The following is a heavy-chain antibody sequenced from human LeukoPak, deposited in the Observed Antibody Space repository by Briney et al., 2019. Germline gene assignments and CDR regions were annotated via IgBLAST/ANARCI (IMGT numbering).Heavy chain of an antibody. CDR2: INPNSGGT. Sequence: ASVKVSCKASGYTFTGYYMHWVRQAPGQGLEWMGWINPNSGGTNYAQKFQGRVTMTRDTSISTAYMELSRLRSDDTAVYYCARGGDTIFGVVNPFDYWGQGTLVTVSS. J-gene: IGHJ4*02. CDR1: GYTFTGYY. CDR3: ARGGDTIFGVVNPFDY. D-gene: IGHD3-3*01. V-gene: IGHV1-2*02.